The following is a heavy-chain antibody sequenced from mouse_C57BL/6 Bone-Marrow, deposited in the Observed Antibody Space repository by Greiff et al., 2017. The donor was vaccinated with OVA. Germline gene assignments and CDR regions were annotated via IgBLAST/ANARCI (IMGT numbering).Heavy chain of an antibody. J-gene: IGHJ4*01. CDR3: VRSTTTGAMDY. V-gene: IGHV10-1*01. D-gene: IGHD1-1*01. CDR1: GFSFNTYA. Sequence: GGGLVQPKGSLKLSCAASGFSFNTYAMNWVRQAPGKGLEWVARIRSKSNNYATYYADSVKDRFTISRDDSESMLYLQMNNLKTEDTAMYYCVRSTTTGAMDYWGQGTSVTVSS. CDR2: IRSKSNNYAT.